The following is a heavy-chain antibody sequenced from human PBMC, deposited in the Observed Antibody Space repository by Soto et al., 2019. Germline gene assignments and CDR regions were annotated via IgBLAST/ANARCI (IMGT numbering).Heavy chain of an antibody. V-gene: IGHV4-39*07. CDR3: AGSVGRY. Sequence: SETLSLTCTVSGGSISSSIYYCGWMRQPPGKGLEWIASFFIGGNTYYNPSLKSRVTISVDTSKNQFSLKLSSVTAADTAVYYCAGSVGRYWGQGSLVTVSS. CDR2: FFIGGNT. J-gene: IGHJ4*02. CDR1: GGSISSSIYY.